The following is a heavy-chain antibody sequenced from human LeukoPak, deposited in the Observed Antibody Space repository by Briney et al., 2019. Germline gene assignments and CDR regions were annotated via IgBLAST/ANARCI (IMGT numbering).Heavy chain of an antibody. Sequence: GGSLRLSCAASGFTFSSYGLHWVRQAPGKGLEWVAVISYDGSNKKYADSVKGRFTISRDNSKNTLCLQMNSLRAEDTAVYYCARTLIEYSVSSCYFDYWGQGTLVTVSS. V-gene: IGHV3-30*19. D-gene: IGHD6-6*01. CDR2: ISYDGSNK. CDR1: GFTFSSYG. CDR3: ARTLIEYSVSSCYFDY. J-gene: IGHJ4*02.